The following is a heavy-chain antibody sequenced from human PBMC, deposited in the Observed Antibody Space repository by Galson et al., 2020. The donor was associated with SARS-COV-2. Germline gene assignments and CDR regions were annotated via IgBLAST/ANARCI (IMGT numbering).Heavy chain of an antibody. D-gene: IGHD4-17*01. J-gene: IGHJ6*02. CDR2: ISYDGSNK. V-gene: IGHV3-30*18. CDR1: GFTFSSYG. CDR3: AKDLGDYVTYYYYGMDV. Sequence: GESLKISCAASGFTFSSYGMHWVRQAPGKGLEWVAVISYDGSNKYYADSVKGRFTISRDNSKNTLYLQMNSLRAEDTAVYYCAKDLGDYVTYYYYGMDVWGQGTTVTVSS.